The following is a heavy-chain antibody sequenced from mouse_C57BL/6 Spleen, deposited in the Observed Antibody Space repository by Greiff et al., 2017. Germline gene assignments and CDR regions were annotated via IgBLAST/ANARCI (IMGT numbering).Heavy chain of an antibody. CDR1: GYTFTSYW. CDR2: IDPSDSET. D-gene: IGHD2-5*01. V-gene: IGHV1-52*01. Sequence: QVQLQQPGAELVRPGSSVKLSCKASGYTFTSYWMHWVKQRPIQGLEWIGNIDPSDSETHYNQKFKDKATLTVDKSSSTAYMQLSSLTSEDSAVYSCARLNSNGFFAYWGQGTLVTVSA. J-gene: IGHJ3*01. CDR3: ARLNSNGFFAY.